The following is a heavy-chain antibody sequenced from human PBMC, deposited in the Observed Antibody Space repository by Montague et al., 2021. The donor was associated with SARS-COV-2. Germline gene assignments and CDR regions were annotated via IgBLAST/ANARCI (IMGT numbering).Heavy chain of an antibody. CDR3: ARGLSGSYSGGWVPVALFDWYHYMDV. CDR2: IYYSGRH. V-gene: IGHV4-39*02. CDR1: GGSISSNSYY. D-gene: IGHD6-25*01. J-gene: IGHJ6*03. Sequence: SETLSLTCTVSGGSISSNSYYWGWIRQPPGQGLEWIGSIYYSGRHYYNPSLKSRVTMSVDTPKSHFSLNLSSVTAADTAVYYCARGLSGSYSGGWVPVALFDWYHYMDVWGKGITVTVSS.